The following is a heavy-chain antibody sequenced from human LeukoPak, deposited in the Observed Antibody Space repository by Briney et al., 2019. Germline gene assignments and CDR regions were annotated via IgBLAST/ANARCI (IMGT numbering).Heavy chain of an antibody. J-gene: IGHJ4*02. V-gene: IGHV3-7*01. CDR2: IKQDGSEK. CDR1: GFTFSSYW. D-gene: IGHD3-3*01. CDR3: ARDYDFWSGPAHFEY. Sequence: GGSLRLSCAASGFTFSSYWMSWVRQAPGKGLEWVANIKQDGSEKYYVDSVKGRFTISRDNAKNSLYLQMNSLRAEDTAVYYCARDYDFWSGPAHFEYWGQGTLVTVSS.